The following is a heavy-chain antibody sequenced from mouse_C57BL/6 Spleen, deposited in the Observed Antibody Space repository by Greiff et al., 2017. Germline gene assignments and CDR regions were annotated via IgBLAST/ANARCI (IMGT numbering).Heavy chain of an antibody. V-gene: IGHV1-64*01. CDR1: GYTFTSYW. Sequence: VKLMESGAELVKPGASVKLSCKASGYTFTSYWMHWVKQRPGQGLEWIGMIHPNSGSTNYNEKFKSKATLTVDKSSSTAYMQLSSLTSEDSAVYYCAREDDGYYDYAMDYWGQGTSVTVSS. D-gene: IGHD2-3*01. CDR2: IHPNSGST. J-gene: IGHJ4*01. CDR3: AREDDGYYDYAMDY.